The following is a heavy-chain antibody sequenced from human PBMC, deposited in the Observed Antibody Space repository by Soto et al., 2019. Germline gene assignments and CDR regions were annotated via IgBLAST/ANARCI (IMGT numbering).Heavy chain of an antibody. J-gene: IGHJ6*02. V-gene: IGHV1-18*01. Sequence: QVQLVQSGAEVKKPGASVKVSCKASGYTFTSYGISWVRQAPGQGLEWMGWISAYNGNTNYAQKLQGRVTMTTDTSTRTAYMELRSLRSDDTAVYYCARGRGIAAAGTSEGKHYYYYGMDVWGQGTTVTVSS. D-gene: IGHD6-13*01. CDR1: GYTFTSYG. CDR3: ARGRGIAAAGTSEGKHYYYYGMDV. CDR2: ISAYNGNT.